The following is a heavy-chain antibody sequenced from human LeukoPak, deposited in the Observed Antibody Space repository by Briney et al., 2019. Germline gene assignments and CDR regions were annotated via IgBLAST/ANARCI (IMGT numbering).Heavy chain of an antibody. Sequence: QPGGSLRLSCVVSGITLSNYAMSWVRQAPGKGLEWVSGISERGGSTKYADSVKGRFTISRDNSLNTVYLQMDNLRAEDTAVYFCAKRGIVIRGALVIGFHKEAYYFDYWGQGILVTVSS. J-gene: IGHJ4*02. V-gene: IGHV3-23*01. D-gene: IGHD3-10*01. CDR1: GITLSNYA. CDR3: AKRGIVIRGALVIGFHKEAYYFDY. CDR2: ISERGGST.